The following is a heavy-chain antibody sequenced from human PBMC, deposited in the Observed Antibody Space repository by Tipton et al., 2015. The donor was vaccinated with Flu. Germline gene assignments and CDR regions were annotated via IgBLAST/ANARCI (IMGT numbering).Heavy chain of an antibody. CDR1: GGSISSSSYY. Sequence: TLSLTCTVSGGSISSSSYYWGWIRQPPGKGLEWTGSIYYSGSTYYNPSLKSRVTISVDTSKNQFSLKLSSVTAADTAVYYCARDIPWLVRGGMDVWGQGTTVTVSS. D-gene: IGHD6-19*01. J-gene: IGHJ6*02. CDR3: ARDIPWLVRGGMDV. CDR2: IYYSGST. V-gene: IGHV4-39*07.